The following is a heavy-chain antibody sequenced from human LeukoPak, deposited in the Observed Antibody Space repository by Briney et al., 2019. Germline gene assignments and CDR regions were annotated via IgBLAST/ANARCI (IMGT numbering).Heavy chain of an antibody. D-gene: IGHD3-10*01. Sequence: PGGSLRLSCAASGFTFSSYGMSWVRQAPGKGLEWVSAISGSGGSTYYADSVRGRFTISRDNSKNTLYLQMNSLRAEDTAVYYCAKATEGYGSGGVYYYYYMDVWGKGTTVTISS. CDR1: GFTFSSYG. V-gene: IGHV3-23*01. CDR2: ISGSGGST. J-gene: IGHJ6*03. CDR3: AKATEGYGSGGVYYYYYMDV.